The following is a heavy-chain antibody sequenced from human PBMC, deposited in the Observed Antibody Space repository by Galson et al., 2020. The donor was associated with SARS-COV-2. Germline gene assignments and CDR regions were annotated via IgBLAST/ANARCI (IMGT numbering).Heavy chain of an antibody. CDR1: GFIFSRYT. Sequence: GESLKISCAVSGFIFSRYTMNWVRQVPGRGLEWVSSISSTSSDMSYSDSVKGRFSISRDNAKNSLYLQMNSLRAEDTAVYYCARVGGSYYLDYWGQGTLVTVPS. CDR3: ARVGGSYYLDY. CDR2: ISSTSSDM. V-gene: IGHV3-21*01. D-gene: IGHD1-26*01. J-gene: IGHJ4*02.